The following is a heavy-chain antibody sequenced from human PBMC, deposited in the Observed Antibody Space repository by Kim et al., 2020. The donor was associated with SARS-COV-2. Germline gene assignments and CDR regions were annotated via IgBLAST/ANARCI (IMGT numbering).Heavy chain of an antibody. Sequence: SETLSLTCTVSGGSISSSSYYWGWIRQPPGKGLEWIGSIYYSGSTYYNPSLKSRVTISVDTSKNQFSLKLSSVTAADTAVYYCASSYDSSGYYANPLDYWGQGTLVTVSS. CDR2: IYYSGST. J-gene: IGHJ4*02. CDR3: ASSYDSSGYYANPLDY. CDR1: GGSISSSSYY. V-gene: IGHV4-39*01. D-gene: IGHD3-22*01.